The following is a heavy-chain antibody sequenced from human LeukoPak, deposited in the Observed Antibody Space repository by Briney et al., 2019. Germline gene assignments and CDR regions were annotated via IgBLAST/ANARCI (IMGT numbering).Heavy chain of an antibody. Sequence: GASVKVSCKASGYTFTSYGISWVRQAPGQGLEWMGWISAYNGNTNYAQKLQGRVTMTTDTSTSTAYMELRSLRSDDTAVYYCARALPLPIVLVPAAMPSGYHYGMDVWGQGTTVTVSS. CDR1: GYTFTSYG. J-gene: IGHJ6*02. D-gene: IGHD2-2*01. V-gene: IGHV1-18*01. CDR2: ISAYNGNT. CDR3: ARALPLPIVLVPAAMPSGYHYGMDV.